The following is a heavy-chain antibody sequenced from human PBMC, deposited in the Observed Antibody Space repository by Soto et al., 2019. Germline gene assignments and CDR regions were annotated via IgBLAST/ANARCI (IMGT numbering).Heavy chain of an antibody. CDR1: GGSFSCYY. D-gene: IGHD2-15*01. CDR3: AREGYCSGGSCYSRTLDY. J-gene: IGHJ4*02. CDR2: INHSGST. V-gene: IGHV4-34*01. Sequence: PSETLSLTCAVYGGSFSCYYWSWIRQPPGKGLEWIVEINHSGSTNYKPSLKSRVTISVDTSKNQFSLKLSSVTAADTAVYYCAREGYCSGGSCYSRTLDYVGQGTLVTVSS.